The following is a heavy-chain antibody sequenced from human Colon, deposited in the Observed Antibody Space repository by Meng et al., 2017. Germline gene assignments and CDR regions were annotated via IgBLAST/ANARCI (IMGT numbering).Heavy chain of an antibody. J-gene: IGHJ3*02. D-gene: IGHD6-19*01. V-gene: IGHV3-7*01. CDR1: GFAFSTDL. Sequence: GESPKTFRAASGFAFSTDLMGGVRPASGKALERVASINQDGSDKNYLESVKGRFTVSRDNAKNSLYLQMNSLRAENTAVYYCARLVAVGTWAFDIWGQGTMVTVSS. CDR3: ARLVAVGTWAFDI. CDR2: INQDGSDK.